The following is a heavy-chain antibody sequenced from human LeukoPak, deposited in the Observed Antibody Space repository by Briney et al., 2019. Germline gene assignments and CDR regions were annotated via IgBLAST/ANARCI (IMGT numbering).Heavy chain of an antibody. Sequence: SETLSLTCTVSGYSISSGYYWGWIRQPPGKGLEWIGSIYHSGSTYYNPSLKSRVTISVDTSKNQFSLKLSSVTAADTAVYYCARDQAIETATDYWGQGTLVTVSS. CDR3: ARDQAIETATDY. D-gene: IGHD5-18*01. CDR2: IYHSGST. CDR1: GYSISSGYY. V-gene: IGHV4-38-2*02. J-gene: IGHJ4*02.